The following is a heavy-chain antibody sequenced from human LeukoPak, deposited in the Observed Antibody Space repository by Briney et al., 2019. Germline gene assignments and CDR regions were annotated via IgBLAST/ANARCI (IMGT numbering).Heavy chain of an antibody. CDR1: GDYFTSYW. D-gene: IGHD3-22*01. J-gene: IGHJ6*02. V-gene: IGHV5-10-1*04. Sequence: LGESLKFSCKGSGDYFTSYWISWVREMPGKGLEWMGRIDPSDSYTNYSPSFQGQVTMSADKSLTTAYLQWSSLKASDTAMYYCARHARENFYDSRAHYYGMDVWGPGTTVTVSS. CDR3: ARHARENFYDSRAHYYGMDV. CDR2: IDPSDSYT.